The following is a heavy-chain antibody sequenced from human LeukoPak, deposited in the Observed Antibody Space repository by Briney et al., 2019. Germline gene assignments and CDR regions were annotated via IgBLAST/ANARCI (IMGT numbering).Heavy chain of an antibody. Sequence: PGGSVRLSCAASGFTFRRYGMSWVRQAPGKGLEWVSAINGSGGSTYYADSVKGRFTISRDNSKNTLYLQMNSLRTEDTAVYYCASPAPHGSDPSLYYYYMDVWGKGTTVTISS. CDR1: GFTFRRYG. CDR2: INGSGGST. D-gene: IGHD3-10*01. CDR3: ASPAPHGSDPSLYYYYMDV. J-gene: IGHJ6*03. V-gene: IGHV3-23*01.